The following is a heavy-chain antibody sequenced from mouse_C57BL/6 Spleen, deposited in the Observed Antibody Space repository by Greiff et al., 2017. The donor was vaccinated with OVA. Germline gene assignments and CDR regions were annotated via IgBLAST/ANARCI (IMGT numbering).Heavy chain of an antibody. CDR2: ISSGSSTI. CDR1: GFTFSDYG. Sequence: EVKLMESGGGLVKPGGSLKLSCAASGFTFSDYGMHWVRQAPEKGLEWVAYISSGSSTIYYADTVKGRFTISRDNAKNTLFLQMTSLRSEDTAMYYCARDSYYGNYDYFDYWGQGTTLTVSS. D-gene: IGHD2-1*01. V-gene: IGHV5-17*01. CDR3: ARDSYYGNYDYFDY. J-gene: IGHJ2*01.